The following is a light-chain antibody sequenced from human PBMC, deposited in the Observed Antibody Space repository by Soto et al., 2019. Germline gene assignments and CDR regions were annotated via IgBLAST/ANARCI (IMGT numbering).Light chain of an antibody. CDR3: LLSYSGPVV. J-gene: IGLJ2*01. CDR1: TGAVTSGHY. CDR2: DTS. V-gene: IGLV7-46*01. Sequence: QAVVTQEPSLTVSPGGTVTLTCGSSTGAVTSGHYPYWFQQKPGQAPRTLIHDTSNKHSWTPARFSGSLLGGKAALTLSGAQPEDEAEYYCLLSYSGPVVFGGGTKVTVL.